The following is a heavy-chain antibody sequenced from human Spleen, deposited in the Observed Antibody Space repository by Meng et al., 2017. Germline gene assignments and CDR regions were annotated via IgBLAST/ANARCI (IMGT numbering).Heavy chain of an antibody. D-gene: IGHD6-13*01. CDR2: INHSGST. J-gene: IGHJ5*02. V-gene: IGHV4-34*01. Sequence: QVHLRQWGAGLLKPSEPLSPTCAVYGGSFSGYYWSWIRQPPGKGLEWIGEINHSGSTNYNPSLKSRVTISVDTSKNQFSLKLSSVTAADTAVYYCARGPIAAAGRAYYWFDPWGQGTLVTVSS. CDR3: ARGPIAAAGRAYYWFDP. CDR1: GGSFSGYY.